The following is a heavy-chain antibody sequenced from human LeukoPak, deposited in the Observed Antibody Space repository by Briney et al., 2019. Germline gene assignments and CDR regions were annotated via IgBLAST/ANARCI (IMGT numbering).Heavy chain of an antibody. CDR2: ISAYNGNT. CDR1: GYTFTSYD. CDR3: AREGITTDYWFDP. D-gene: IGHD4-11*01. V-gene: IGHV1-18*01. J-gene: IGHJ5*02. Sequence: ASVKVSCKAPGYTFTSYDISWVRQAPGQGLEWMGWISAYNGNTNYAQKLQGRVTMTTDTSTSTAYMELSRLRSDDTAVYYCAREGITTDYWFDPWGQGTLVTVSS.